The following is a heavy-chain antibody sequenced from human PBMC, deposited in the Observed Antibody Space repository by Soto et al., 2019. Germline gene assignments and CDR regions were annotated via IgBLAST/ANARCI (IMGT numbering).Heavy chain of an antibody. Sequence: SVKGSCKPSGGTISSYAVSWVRQAPGQGLEWMGGIIPIFGTANYAQKFQGRVTITADESTSTAYMELSSLRSEDTAVYYCARDHSSSYGSGSYQFDYWGQGNLVTVSS. CDR1: GGTISSYA. V-gene: IGHV1-69*01. J-gene: IGHJ4*02. CDR3: ARDHSSSYGSGSYQFDY. D-gene: IGHD3-10*01. CDR2: IIPIFGTA.